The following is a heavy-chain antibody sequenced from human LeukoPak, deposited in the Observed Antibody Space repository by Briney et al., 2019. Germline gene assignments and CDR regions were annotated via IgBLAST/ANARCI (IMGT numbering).Heavy chain of an antibody. V-gene: IGHV4-39*01. Sequence: SETLSLTCTVSGGSISSSSYYWGWIRQPPGKGLEWIGSIYYSGSTYYNPSLKSRVTISVDTSKNQFSLKLSSVTAADTAVYYCARQRARPYYFDYWGQGTLVTVPS. CDR3: ARQRARPYYFDY. CDR1: GGSISSSSYY. CDR2: IYYSGST. D-gene: IGHD6-6*01. J-gene: IGHJ4*02.